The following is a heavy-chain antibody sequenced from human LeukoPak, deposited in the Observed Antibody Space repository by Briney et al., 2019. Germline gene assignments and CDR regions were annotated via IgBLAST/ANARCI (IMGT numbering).Heavy chain of an antibody. CDR2: IKSKTDGGTT. D-gene: IGHD3-3*01. J-gene: IGHJ4*02. CDR1: GFTFSNAW. Sequence: GGSLRLSCAASGFTFSNAWMSMVRQAPGKGLEWVGRIKSKTDGGTTDYAAPVKGRFTISRDDSKNTLYLQMNSLKTEDTAVYYCTTDQGGYDFWSGYPYFDYWGQGTLVTVSS. CDR3: TTDQGGYDFWSGYPYFDY. V-gene: IGHV3-15*01.